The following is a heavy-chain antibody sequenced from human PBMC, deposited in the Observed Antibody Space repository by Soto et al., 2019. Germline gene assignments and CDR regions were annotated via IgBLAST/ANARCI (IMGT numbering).Heavy chain of an antibody. Sequence: QVQLVQSGAEVKKSGASVKVSCKASGYTFTDYYMYWVRQAPGQGLEWMGWVNPKSGGTNYAQKFQGRVTMTRDTSISTAYMALSRARSDNTAMYYCARGQPRNWVDHWGQGILVTFAS. CDR3: ARGQPRNWVDH. J-gene: IGHJ5*02. CDR1: GYTFTDYY. CDR2: VNPKSGGT. V-gene: IGHV1-2*02. D-gene: IGHD2-2*01.